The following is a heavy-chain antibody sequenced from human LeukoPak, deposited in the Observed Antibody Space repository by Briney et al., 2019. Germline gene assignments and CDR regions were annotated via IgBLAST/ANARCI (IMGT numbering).Heavy chain of an antibody. CDR3: ARVSYNWNSEGIFDY. CDR1: GFTVSSYE. V-gene: IGHV3-48*01. J-gene: IGHJ4*02. D-gene: IGHD1-7*01. CDR2: ISSSSSTI. Sequence: GGSLRLSCAASGFTVSSYEMNWVRQAPGKGLEWVSYISSSSSTIYYADSVKGRFTISRDNAKNSLYLQMNSLRAEDTAVYYCARVSYNWNSEGIFDYWGQGTLVTVSS.